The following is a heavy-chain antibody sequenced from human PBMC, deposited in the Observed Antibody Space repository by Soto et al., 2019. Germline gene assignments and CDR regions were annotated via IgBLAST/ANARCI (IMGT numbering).Heavy chain of an antibody. CDR1: GNTFTSYD. CDR3: ARGRASGSYYLLDY. J-gene: IGHJ4*02. CDR2: INPNSGNI. Sequence: ASVKVSCKASGNTFTSYDINWVRQATGHGLEWMGWINPNSGNIGYAQKFQGRVTMTRDIAIRTAYMEVSRLRSDDTAVYYCARGRASGSYYLLDYWGQGTLVTVSS. V-gene: IGHV1-8*01. D-gene: IGHD3-10*01.